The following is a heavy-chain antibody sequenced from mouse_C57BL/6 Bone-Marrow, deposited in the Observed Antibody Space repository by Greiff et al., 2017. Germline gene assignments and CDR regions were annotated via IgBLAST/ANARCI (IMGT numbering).Heavy chain of an antibody. CDR1: GYTFTDYE. CDR2: IDPETGGT. V-gene: IGHV1-15*01. CDR3: TRRGSNYNYAMDY. J-gene: IGHJ4*01. D-gene: IGHD2-5*01. Sequence: VQLQQSGAELVRPGASVTLSCKASGYTFTDYEMHWVKQTPVHGLEWIGAIDPETGGTAYNQKFKGKAILTADKSSSTAYMELRSLTSEDSAVYYCTRRGSNYNYAMDYWGQGTSVTVSS.